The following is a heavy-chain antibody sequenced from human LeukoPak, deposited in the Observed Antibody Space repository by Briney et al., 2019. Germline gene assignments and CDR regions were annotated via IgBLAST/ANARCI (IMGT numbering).Heavy chain of an antibody. CDR2: IITMFDTP. J-gene: IGHJ4*02. CDR1: GGSFSTYV. V-gene: IGHV1-69*13. CDR3: ARTYYDDRSSDYYEGAPL. D-gene: IGHD3-22*01. Sequence: ASVKVSCKASGGSFSTYVIRWVRQAPGQGLEWMGGIITMFDTPNYAQKFQGRVTINADESTSTVYMELSSLRSEDTAVYYCARTYYDDRSSDYYEGAPLWGQGTLVTVSS.